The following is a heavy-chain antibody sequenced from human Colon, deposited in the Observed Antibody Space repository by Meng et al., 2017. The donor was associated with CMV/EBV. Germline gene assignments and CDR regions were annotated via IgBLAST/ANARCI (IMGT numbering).Heavy chain of an antibody. CDR1: GFSFSNYE. V-gene: IGHV3-48*03. CDR3: ARVRRAGNWRLFDY. J-gene: IGHJ4*02. Sequence: GGSLRLSCVVPGFSFSNYEMTWVRQAPGKGLESIAHIGDSGGATYYADSVKGRFTISRDNAKNSLYLQMSGLRAGDTSFYYCARVRRAGNWRLFDYWDQGTLVTVSS. D-gene: IGHD3-3*01. CDR2: IGDSGGAT.